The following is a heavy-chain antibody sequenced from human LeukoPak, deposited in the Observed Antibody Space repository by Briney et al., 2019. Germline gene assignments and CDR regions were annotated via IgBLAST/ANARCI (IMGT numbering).Heavy chain of an antibody. CDR3: ARDPVYGSGSYLLFDN. Sequence: GGSLRLSCAASGFTFSSYWMSWVRQAPGKGLEWVANIKQDGSEKYYVDSVKGRFTISRDNAKNSLYLQMNSLRGDDTAVYYCARDPVYGSGSYLLFDNWGQGTLVTVSS. CDR2: IKQDGSEK. J-gene: IGHJ4*02. V-gene: IGHV3-7*01. CDR1: GFTFSSYW. D-gene: IGHD3-10*01.